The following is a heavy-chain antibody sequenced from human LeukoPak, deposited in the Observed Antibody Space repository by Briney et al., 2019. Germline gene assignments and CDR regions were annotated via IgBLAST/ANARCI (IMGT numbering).Heavy chain of an antibody. Sequence: PGGSLRLSCAASGFTFSSYGMHWVRQAPGKGLEWDALIWYDGSSKHYADSVRGRFTISRDNSKNTLYLQMNSLRAEDTAVYYCTKDHYYDSSGLLPNWGQGTLVTVSS. CDR3: TKDHYYDSSGLLPN. CDR1: GFTFSSYG. CDR2: IWYDGSSK. D-gene: IGHD3-22*01. V-gene: IGHV3-33*06. J-gene: IGHJ4*02.